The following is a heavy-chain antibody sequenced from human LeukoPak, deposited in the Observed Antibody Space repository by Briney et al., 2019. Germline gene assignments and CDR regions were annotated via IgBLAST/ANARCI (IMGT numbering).Heavy chain of an antibody. J-gene: IGHJ3*02. CDR3: ARDPVGATEFDI. D-gene: IGHD1-26*01. CDR2: ISSSSSYI. CDR1: GYTFSSYS. Sequence: GGSLTLSCAASGYTFSSYSMNWLRQAPGKGLGWVSSISSSSSYIYYADSVKGRFTISRDNSKNSLYLQKNSLRAEDTAVYYCARDPVGATEFDIWGQGTMVTVSS. V-gene: IGHV3-21*01.